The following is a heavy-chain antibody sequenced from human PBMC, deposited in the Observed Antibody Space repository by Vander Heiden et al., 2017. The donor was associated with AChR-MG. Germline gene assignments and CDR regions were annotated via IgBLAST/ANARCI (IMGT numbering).Heavy chain of an antibody. CDR2: IDWDDDK. CDR1: GFSLSTSGMC. Sequence: QVTLRESGPALVKPTQTLTLTCTLSGFSLSTSGMCVSWIRQPPGKALEWLALIDWDDDKYYSTSLKTRLTISKDTSKNQVVLTMTNMDPVDTATYYCARGYYDFWSGYPVYYYMDVWGKGTTVTVSS. D-gene: IGHD3-3*01. CDR3: ARGYYDFWSGYPVYYYMDV. J-gene: IGHJ6*03. V-gene: IGHV2-70*01.